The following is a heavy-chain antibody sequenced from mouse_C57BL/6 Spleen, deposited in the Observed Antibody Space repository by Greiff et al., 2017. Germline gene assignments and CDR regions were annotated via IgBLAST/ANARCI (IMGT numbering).Heavy chain of an antibody. J-gene: IGHJ4*01. CDR2: IDPSDSYT. D-gene: IGHD6-1*01. CDR3: ARSLGLSYYAMDY. CDR1: GYTFTSYW. V-gene: IGHV1-69*01. Sequence: QVQLQQPGAELVMPGASVKLSCKASGYTFTSYWMHWVKPRPGQGLEWIGEIDPSDSYTNYNQKFKGKSTLTVDKSSSTAYMQLSSLTSEDSAVYYCARSLGLSYYAMDYWGQGTSVTVSS.